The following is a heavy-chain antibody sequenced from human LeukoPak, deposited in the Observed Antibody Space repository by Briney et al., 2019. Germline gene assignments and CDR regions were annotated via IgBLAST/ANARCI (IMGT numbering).Heavy chain of an antibody. V-gene: IGHV3-15*01. D-gene: IGHD6-13*01. CDR1: GFTFSSYR. CDR3: TTGYASNWYV. CDR2: IKNKRDGGTP. J-gene: IGHJ4*02. Sequence: GGSLRLSCAASGFTFSSYRMNWVRQAPGKGLEWVGHIKNKRDGGTPDYAAPVKGRFTISRDDSKTTVYVQMNRLKTEDTAVYYCTTGYASNWYVWGQGTLVTVSS.